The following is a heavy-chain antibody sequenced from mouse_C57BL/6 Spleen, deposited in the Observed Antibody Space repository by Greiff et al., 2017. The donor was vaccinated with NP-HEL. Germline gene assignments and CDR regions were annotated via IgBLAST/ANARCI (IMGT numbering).Heavy chain of an antibody. CDR1: FFTLPPTS. CDR3: ASDGSSYYYFDY. D-gene: IGHD1-1*01. Sequence: EVQLQQSVAELVLPFASVKLSYTACFFTLPPTSLPFFPPFLSPFLSFLFLLDPSSSNRKYAPKFQGKATITADTSSNTAYLQLSSLTSEDTAIYYCASDGSSYYYFDYWGQGTTLTVSS. CDR2: LDPSSSNR. J-gene: IGHJ2*01. V-gene: IGHV14-3*01.